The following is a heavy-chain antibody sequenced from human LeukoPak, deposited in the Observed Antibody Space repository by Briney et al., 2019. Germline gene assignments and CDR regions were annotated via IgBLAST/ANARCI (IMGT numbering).Heavy chain of an antibody. CDR3: ARELGYCSSTSCYGLVDNWFDP. Sequence: SETLSLTCTVSGGSISSSSYYWGWIRQPPGKGLEWIGSIYYSGSTYYNPSLKSRVTISVDTSKNQFSLKLSSVTAADTAVYYCARELGYCSSTSCYGLVDNWFDPWGQGTLVTISS. CDR1: GGSISSSSYY. CDR2: IYYSGST. D-gene: IGHD2-2*01. V-gene: IGHV4-39*07. J-gene: IGHJ5*02.